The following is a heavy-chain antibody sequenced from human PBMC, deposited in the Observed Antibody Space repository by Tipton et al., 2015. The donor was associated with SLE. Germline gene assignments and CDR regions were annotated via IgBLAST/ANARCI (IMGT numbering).Heavy chain of an antibody. D-gene: IGHD4-17*01. J-gene: IGHJ4*02. CDR1: GYTFTNYG. Sequence: QVQLVQSGVEVKKPGTSVKISCKASGYTFTNYGVSWVRQAPGQGLEWMAWISGYNGKTNYAQKFQGRVTLTADTSTTTVYMEVGRLKSDDTATYYCVREEPPGYGVERGNYWGQGTSVIVTS. V-gene: IGHV1-18*01. CDR2: ISGYNGKT. CDR3: VREEPPGYGVERGNY.